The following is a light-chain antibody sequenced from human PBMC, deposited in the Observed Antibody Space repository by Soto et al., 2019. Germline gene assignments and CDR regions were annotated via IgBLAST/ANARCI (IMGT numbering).Light chain of an antibody. CDR2: KAS. Sequence: DIQMTQSPSTLSASVGDRVTITCRASQNLNNWLACFQQKPGKAPTLLIYKASGLESGVPSRFSGSGSGTEFTLTISSLQPDDFSTYYCQQYNSYPWTFGQGTKVEIK. V-gene: IGKV1-5*03. CDR3: QQYNSYPWT. CDR1: QNLNNW. J-gene: IGKJ1*01.